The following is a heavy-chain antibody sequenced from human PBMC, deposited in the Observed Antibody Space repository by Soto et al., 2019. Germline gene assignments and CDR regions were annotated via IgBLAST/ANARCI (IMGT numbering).Heavy chain of an antibody. CDR2: ISGSGGST. Sequence: GGSLRLSCAASGFTFSSYAMSWVRQAPGKGLEWVSAISGSGGSTYYADSVKGRFTISRDNSKNTLYLQMNSLRAEDTAVYYCAKDPLGVGATPVWPHWGQGTLVTVSS. CDR1: GFTFSSYA. V-gene: IGHV3-23*01. CDR3: AKDPLGVGATPVWPH. D-gene: IGHD1-26*01. J-gene: IGHJ4*02.